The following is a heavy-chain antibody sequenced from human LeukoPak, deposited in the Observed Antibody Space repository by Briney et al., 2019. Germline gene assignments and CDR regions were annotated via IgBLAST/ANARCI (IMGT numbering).Heavy chain of an antibody. CDR3: ARLSAIAAAYSNWFDP. V-gene: IGHV3-30*04. D-gene: IGHD6-13*01. CDR1: GFTFSSYS. CDR2: ISYDGSNK. J-gene: IGHJ5*02. Sequence: PGGSLRLSCAASGFTFSSYSMNWVRQAPGKGLEWVAVISYDGSNKYYADSVKGRFTISRDNSKNTLYLQMNSLRAEDTAVYYCARLSAIAAAYSNWFDPWGQGTLVTVSS.